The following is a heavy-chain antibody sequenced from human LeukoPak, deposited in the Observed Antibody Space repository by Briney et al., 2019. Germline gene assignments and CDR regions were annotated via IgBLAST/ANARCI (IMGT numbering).Heavy chain of an antibody. Sequence: ASVKVSCKASGGTFSSYAISWVRQAPGQGLEWMGGIIPIFGTANYAQKFQGRVTITTDESTSTAYMELSSLRSEDTAVYYCARGRMVYPGRENYCYYMDVWGKGTTVTVSS. CDR2: IIPIFGTA. J-gene: IGHJ6*03. CDR1: GGTFSSYA. CDR3: ARGRMVYPGRENYCYYMDV. D-gene: IGHD2-8*01. V-gene: IGHV1-69*05.